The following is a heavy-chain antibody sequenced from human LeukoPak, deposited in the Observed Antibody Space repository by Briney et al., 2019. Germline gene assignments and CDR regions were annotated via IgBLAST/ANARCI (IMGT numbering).Heavy chain of an antibody. V-gene: IGHV4-30-4*01. J-gene: IGHJ5*02. Sequence: SETLSPTCTVSGGSITSGDYYWNWIRQPPGKGLEWIGYIHHSGNPYFNPFLKSRGTISVDTSKNQFSLKLSSVTAADTAVYYCARSGGDYGVDWFDPWGQGTLVTVSS. CDR1: GGSITSGDYY. CDR2: IHHSGNP. CDR3: ARSGGDYGVDWFDP. D-gene: IGHD4-17*01.